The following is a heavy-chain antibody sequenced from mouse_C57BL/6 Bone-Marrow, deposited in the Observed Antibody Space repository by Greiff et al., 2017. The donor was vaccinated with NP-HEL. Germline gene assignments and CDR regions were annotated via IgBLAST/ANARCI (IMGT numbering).Heavy chain of an antibody. D-gene: IGHD3-2*02. CDR1: GYTFTGYW. J-gene: IGHJ3*01. CDR3: SQTAKATAWLAY. V-gene: IGHV1-9*01. CDR2: ILPGSGST. Sequence: QVQLQQSGAELMKPGASVKLSCKASGYTFTGYWIEWVKQRPGHGLEWIGEILPGSGSTNYNEKFKGKATFTADTSSNTAYMQLSSLTTEDSAIAYGSQTAKATAWLAYWGQGTLVTVSA.